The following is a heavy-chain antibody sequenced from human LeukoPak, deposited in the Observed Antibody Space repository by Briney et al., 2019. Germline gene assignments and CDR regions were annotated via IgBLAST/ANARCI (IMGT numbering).Heavy chain of an antibody. CDR3: APTHYSSSWVFFDY. J-gene: IGHJ4*02. Sequence: GGSLRLSCAASGFTFSSYSMNWVRQAPGKGLEWVSYISSSSSTIYYADSVKGRFTISRDNAKNSLYLQMNSLRAEDTAVYYCAPTHYSSSWVFFDYWGQGTLVTVSS. CDR2: ISSSSSTI. V-gene: IGHV3-48*01. D-gene: IGHD6-13*01. CDR1: GFTFSSYS.